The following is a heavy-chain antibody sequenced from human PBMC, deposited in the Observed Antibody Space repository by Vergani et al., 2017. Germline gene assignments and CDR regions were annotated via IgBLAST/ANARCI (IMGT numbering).Heavy chain of an antibody. CDR3: AKHFRGWGIDY. CDR2: IQFDGSNQ. V-gene: IGHV3-30*02. Sequence: QVQLVESGGGVVQRGGSLRLSCATSGFTLSNYDMQWIRQGPGKGLEFVAFIQFDGSNQYYAASVKGRFTLSRDFSKNTLYLQMNNLRTDDTATYYCAKHFRGWGIDYWGQGTQVIVSS. J-gene: IGHJ4*02. D-gene: IGHD3-16*01. CDR1: GFTLSNYD.